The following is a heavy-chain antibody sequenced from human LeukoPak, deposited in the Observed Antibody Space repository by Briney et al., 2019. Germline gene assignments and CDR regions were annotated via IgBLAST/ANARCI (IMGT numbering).Heavy chain of an antibody. CDR3: ARTEMATMKLGY. J-gene: IGHJ4*02. CDR1: GGSFSDYY. V-gene: IGHV4-34*01. D-gene: IGHD5-12*01. CDR2: INHSGST. Sequence: PSETLSLTCAVYGGSFSDYYWSWIRQPPGKGLEWIGEINHSGSTNYNPSLKSRVTISVDTSKNQFSLKLSSVTAADTAVYYCARTEMATMKLGYWGQGTLVTVSS.